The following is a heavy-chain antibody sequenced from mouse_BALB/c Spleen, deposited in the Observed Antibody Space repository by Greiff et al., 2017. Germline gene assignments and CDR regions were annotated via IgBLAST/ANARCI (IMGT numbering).Heavy chain of an antibody. D-gene: IGHD1-1*01. CDR1: GFTFSSYG. Sequence: EVQLVESGGDLVKPGGSLKLSCAASGFTFSSYGMSWVRQTPDKRLEWVATISSGGSYTYYPDSVKGRFTISRDNAKNTLYLQMSSLKSEDTAMYYCARHHDTTVVAHFDYWGQGTTLTVSS. CDR3: ARHHDTTVVAHFDY. CDR2: ISSGGSYT. V-gene: IGHV5-6*01. J-gene: IGHJ2*01.